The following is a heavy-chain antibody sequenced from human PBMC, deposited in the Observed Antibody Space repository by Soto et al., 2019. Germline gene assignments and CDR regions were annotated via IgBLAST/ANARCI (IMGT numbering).Heavy chain of an antibody. V-gene: IGHV3-23*01. J-gene: IGHJ4*02. CDR2: VIGSGDIV. Sequence: EVQLLESGGGLVQPGGSLRLSCIVSGFTFRSYGMNWVRQAPGGGLEGVANVIGSGDIVTYADSVKGRFTISRDNSQTTWFLQMDSLRVDDTATYYCVRDRAFRTVAGTDHWGPGTWVTVSS. CDR3: VRDRAFRTVAGTDH. D-gene: IGHD6-19*01. CDR1: GFTFRSYG.